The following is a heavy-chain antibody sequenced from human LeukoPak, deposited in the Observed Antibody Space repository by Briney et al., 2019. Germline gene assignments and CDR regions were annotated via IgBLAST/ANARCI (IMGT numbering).Heavy chain of an antibody. CDR2: IKQDGSEK. J-gene: IGHJ4*02. V-gene: IGHV3-7*03. CDR1: GFTFSSYW. CDR3: ARDGGYVNFDY. D-gene: IGHD5-12*01. Sequence: GGSLRLSCEASGFTFSSYWMSWVRQAPGKGLEWVANIKQDGSEKYYVDSVKGRFTISRDNAKNSLYLQMNSLRAEDTAVYYCARDGGYVNFDYWGQGTLVTVSS.